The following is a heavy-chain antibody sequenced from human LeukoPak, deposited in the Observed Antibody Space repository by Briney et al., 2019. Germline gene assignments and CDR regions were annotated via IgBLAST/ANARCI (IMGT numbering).Heavy chain of an antibody. CDR2: IIPIFGTA. J-gene: IGHJ4*02. Sequence: SVKVSCKASGGTFSSYAISWVRQAPGQGLEWMGGIIPIFGTANYAQKFQGRVTITADESTSTAYMELSSLRSEDTAVYYCAKGGDTMIVVVIYTFDYWGQGTLVTVSS. V-gene: IGHV1-69*01. CDR3: AKGGDTMIVVVIYTFDY. D-gene: IGHD3-22*01. CDR1: GGTFSSYA.